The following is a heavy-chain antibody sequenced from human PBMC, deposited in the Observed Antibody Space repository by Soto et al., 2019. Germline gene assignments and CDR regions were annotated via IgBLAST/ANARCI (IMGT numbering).Heavy chain of an antibody. D-gene: IGHD5-12*01. Sequence: SETLSLTCTVSGGSISSGDYYWSWIRQPPGKGLEWIGYIYYSGSTYYNPSLKSRVTISVDTSKNQFSLKLSSVTAADTAVYYCARGRYSGYDTFYYYYYGMDVWGQGTTVTVSS. CDR2: IYYSGST. J-gene: IGHJ6*02. CDR1: GGSISSGDYY. V-gene: IGHV4-30-4*01. CDR3: ARGRYSGYDTFYYYYYGMDV.